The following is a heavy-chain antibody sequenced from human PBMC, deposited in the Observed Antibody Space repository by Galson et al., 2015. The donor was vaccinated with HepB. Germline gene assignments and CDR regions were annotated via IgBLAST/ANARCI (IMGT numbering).Heavy chain of an antibody. Sequence: SLRLSCAASGFTFSSYGMHWVRQAPGKGLEWVAVISYDGSNKYYADSVKGRFTISRDNSKNTLYLQMNSLRAEDTAVYYCAKERRGVAGTSYGMDVWGQGTTVTVSS. CDR2: ISYDGSNK. V-gene: IGHV3-30*18. CDR1: GFTFSSYG. CDR3: AKERRGVAGTSYGMDV. D-gene: IGHD6-19*01. J-gene: IGHJ6*02.